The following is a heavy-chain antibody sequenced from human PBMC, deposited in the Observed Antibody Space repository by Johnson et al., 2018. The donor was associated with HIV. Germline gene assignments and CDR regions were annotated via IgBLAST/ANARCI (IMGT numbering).Heavy chain of an antibody. D-gene: IGHD6-19*01. Sequence: QVQLVESGGGVVQPGRSLRLSCAASGFTFSSYVMHWVRQAPGKGLEWVAVISYDGSNKYYADSVKGRFPISRDNSKNTLYLQMNSLRAEDTAVYYCAGFDSGWQWQGLDIWGQGTMVTVSS. CDR1: GFTFSSYV. V-gene: IGHV3-30*04. CDR3: AGFDSGWQWQGLDI. CDR2: ISYDGSNK. J-gene: IGHJ3*02.